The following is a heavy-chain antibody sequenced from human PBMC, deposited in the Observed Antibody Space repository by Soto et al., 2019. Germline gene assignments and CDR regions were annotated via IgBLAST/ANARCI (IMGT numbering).Heavy chain of an antibody. CDR2: IFYSGST. CDR1: GGSISGHY. Sequence: SETLSLTCTVSGGSISGHYWSWIRQPPGKGLEWIGYIFYSGSTNYNPSLKSRVTLSVDTSKNQFSLKLSSVTAADTAVYYCARVGSSGWAPDYWGQGTLVTVS. V-gene: IGHV4-59*11. J-gene: IGHJ4*02. CDR3: ARVGSSGWAPDY. D-gene: IGHD6-19*01.